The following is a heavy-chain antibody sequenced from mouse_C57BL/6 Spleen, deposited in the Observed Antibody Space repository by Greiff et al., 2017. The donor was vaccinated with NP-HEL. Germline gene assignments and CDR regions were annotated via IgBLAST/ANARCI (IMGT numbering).Heavy chain of an antibody. D-gene: IGHD1-1*01. CDR2: INPNNGGT. CDR1: GYTFTDYY. J-gene: IGHJ2*01. Sequence: EVQLQQSGPELVKPGASVKISCKASGYTFTDYYMNWVKQSHGKSLEWIGDINPNNGGTSYNQKFKGKATLTVDKSSSTAYMELRSLTSEDSAVYYWARRYYGSSFFDYWGQGTTLTVSS. CDR3: ARRYYGSSFFDY. V-gene: IGHV1-26*01.